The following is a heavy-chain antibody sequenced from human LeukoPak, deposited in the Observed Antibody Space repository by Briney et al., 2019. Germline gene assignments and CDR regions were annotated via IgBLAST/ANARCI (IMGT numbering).Heavy chain of an antibody. CDR3: AREIGRVLGSFDY. D-gene: IGHD3-10*01. V-gene: IGHV4-39*07. J-gene: IGHJ4*02. CDR1: GGSIGSTRYY. CDR2: ISYSGST. Sequence: PSETLSLTCTVSGGSIGSTRYYWGWIRQPPGKGLEWIGSISYSGSTHYNPSLQSRVTISVDTSKNQFSLKLSSVTAADTAVYYCAREIGRVLGSFDYWGQGTLVTVSS.